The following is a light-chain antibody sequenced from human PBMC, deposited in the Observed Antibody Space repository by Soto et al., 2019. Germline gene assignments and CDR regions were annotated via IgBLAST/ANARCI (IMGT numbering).Light chain of an antibody. CDR3: QTWGTRIPVV. CDR2: LDSDGSH. J-gene: IGLJ2*01. V-gene: IGLV4-69*01. Sequence: QPVLTQSPSASASLGASVKLTCTLSSGHSSYAIAWHQQQPEKGPRYLMKLDSDGSHTKGDAIPDRFSGSSSGAERYLTISSLQSEDEADYYCQTWGTRIPVVFGGGNKLTVL. CDR1: SGHSSYA.